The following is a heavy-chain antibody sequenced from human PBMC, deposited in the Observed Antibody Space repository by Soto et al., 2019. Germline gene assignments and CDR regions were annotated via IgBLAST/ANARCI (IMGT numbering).Heavy chain of an antibody. CDR3: ARDYYDSTGHAKYYYYGLDV. CDR2: IVPIFAIV. Sequence: VQLVQSGAEVQKPGSSVRVSCKASGGTFNNYAITWVRQAPGQGLEWMGGIVPIFAIVNYAERFQGRVTITADKFTSTVYMEMSTLNSEDTAVYYCARDYYDSTGHAKYYYYGLDVWGQGTAVTVSS. CDR1: GGTFNNYA. D-gene: IGHD3-22*01. J-gene: IGHJ6*02. V-gene: IGHV1-69*17.